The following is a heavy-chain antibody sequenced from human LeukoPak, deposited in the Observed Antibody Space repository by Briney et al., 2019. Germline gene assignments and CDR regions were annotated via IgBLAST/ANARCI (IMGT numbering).Heavy chain of an antibody. V-gene: IGHV4-59*01. CDR1: GGSISSYY. CDR2: IYYSGST. J-gene: IGHJ4*02. Sequence: SETLSLTCTVSGGSISSYYWSWIRQPPGKGLEWIGYIYYSGSTNCNPSLKSRVTISVDTSKNQFSLKLSSVTAADTAVYYCASAYYDSSGYPVGYWGQGTLVTVSS. D-gene: IGHD3-22*01. CDR3: ASAYYDSSGYPVGY.